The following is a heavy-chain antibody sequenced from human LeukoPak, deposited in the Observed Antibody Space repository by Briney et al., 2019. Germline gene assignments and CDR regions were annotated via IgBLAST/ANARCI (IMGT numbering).Heavy chain of an antibody. Sequence: PGGSLRLSCAASGFIFNNYWMHWVRQAPGKGLVWVSRINSDGSTTSYADSVKGRFTISRDNAKNTLYLQMNSLKTEDTAMYHCTTGVRDSSGYYNFDYWGQGTLVTVSS. V-gene: IGHV3-74*01. CDR2: INSDGSTT. J-gene: IGHJ4*02. D-gene: IGHD3-22*01. CDR3: TTGVRDSSGYYNFDY. CDR1: GFIFNNYW.